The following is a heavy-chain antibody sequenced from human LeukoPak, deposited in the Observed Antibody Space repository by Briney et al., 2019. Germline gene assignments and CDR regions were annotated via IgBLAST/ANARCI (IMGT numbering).Heavy chain of an antibody. CDR3: ARESAAETYYYGMDV. J-gene: IGHJ6*02. CDR1: GFTFSSYW. CDR2: INSDGSST. D-gene: IGHD6-13*01. V-gene: IGHV3-74*01. Sequence: GGSLRLSCAASGFTFSSYWMHWVRQAPGKGLVWVSRINSDGSSTSYADSVKGRFTISRDNAKNTLYLQMNSLRAEDTAVYYCARESAAETYYYGMDVWGQGTTVTVSS.